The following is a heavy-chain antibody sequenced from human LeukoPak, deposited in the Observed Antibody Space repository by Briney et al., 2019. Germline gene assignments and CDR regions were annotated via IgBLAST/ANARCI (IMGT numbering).Heavy chain of an antibody. J-gene: IGHJ4*02. D-gene: IGHD4-17*01. CDR1: GGSFSGYY. Sequence: SETLSLTCAVHGGSFSGYYWAWLRQPPGKGLEWIGEINPGGTTNYHPSLKRRVTISADTSKSQFSLELRSVTAADTAVFYCPRPKSTVSTYFDSWGQGALVTVSS. V-gene: IGHV4-34*01. CDR2: INPGGTT. CDR3: PRPKSTVSTYFDS.